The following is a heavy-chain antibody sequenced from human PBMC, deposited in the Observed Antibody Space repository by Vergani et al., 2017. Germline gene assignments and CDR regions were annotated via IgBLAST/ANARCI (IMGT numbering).Heavy chain of an antibody. J-gene: IGHJ4*02. V-gene: IGHV4-30-2*01. D-gene: IGHD3-10*01. CDR1: GGSISSGGYS. Sequence: QLQLQESGSGLVKPSQTLSLTCAVSGGSISSGGYSWSWIRQPPGKGLEWIGYTYHSGSTYYNPSLKSRVTISVDRSKNQFSLKLSSVTAADTAVYYCARVASGSRVRGVIITAPLDYWGQGTLVTVSS. CDR2: TYHSGST. CDR3: ARVASGSRVRGVIITAPLDY.